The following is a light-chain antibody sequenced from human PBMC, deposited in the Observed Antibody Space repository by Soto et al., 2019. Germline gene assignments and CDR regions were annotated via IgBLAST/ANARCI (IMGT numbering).Light chain of an antibody. J-gene: IGKJ1*01. CDR2: GAS. V-gene: IGKV3-15*01. Sequence: ETVMTQSPATLSVSPGEKATLSCRASQSVGTKLAWYQQKPGQAPRFLIYGASIRATGIPARISGSGSGTEFTLSLSSVQSEDFAVYYCQQYDNWPRTFGQGTKVEVK. CDR1: QSVGTK. CDR3: QQYDNWPRT.